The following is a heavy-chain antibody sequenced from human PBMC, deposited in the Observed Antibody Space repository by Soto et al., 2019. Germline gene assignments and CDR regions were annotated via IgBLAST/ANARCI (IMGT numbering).Heavy chain of an antibody. CDR1: GFTFSDYF. J-gene: IGHJ6*02. CDR2: IYNSGSPI. Sequence: GGSLRLSSVGSGFTFSDYFMTWIRQAPGKGLEWVSYIYNSGSPIYYADSVKGRFTISRDNAKNSLYLEMNSLRAEDTAIYYCARGRGGAGYYYYGMNVWGQGTTVTVSS. CDR3: ARGRGGAGYYYYGMNV. D-gene: IGHD3-16*01. V-gene: IGHV3-11*01.